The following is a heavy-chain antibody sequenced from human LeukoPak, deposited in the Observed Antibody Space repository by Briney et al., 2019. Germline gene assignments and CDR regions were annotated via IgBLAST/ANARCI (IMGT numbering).Heavy chain of an antibody. D-gene: IGHD3-10*01. J-gene: IGHJ6*03. CDR3: ARGAAGYGSGSYQSVYYYYMDV. V-gene: IGHV4-39*07. CDR1: GGSISSSSYY. Sequence: PSETLSLTCTVSGGSISSSSYYWGWIRQPPGKGLEWIGSIYYSGSTYYNPSLKSRVTISVDTSKNQFSLKLSSVTAADTAVYYCARGAAGYGSGSYQSVYYYYMDVWGKGTTVTVSS. CDR2: IYYSGST.